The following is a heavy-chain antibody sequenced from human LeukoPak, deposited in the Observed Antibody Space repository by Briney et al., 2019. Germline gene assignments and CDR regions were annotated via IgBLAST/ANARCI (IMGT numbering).Heavy chain of an antibody. J-gene: IGHJ4*02. D-gene: IGHD5-12*01. CDR1: GFTFSSYS. Sequence: GGSLRLSCAASGFTFSSYSMNWVRQAPGKGLDWVSSISSSSSYIYYADSVKGRFTISRDNAKNSLCLQMNSLRAEDTAVYYCARDLRMATRSFDYWGQGTLVTVSS. CDR3: ARDLRMATRSFDY. CDR2: ISSSSSYI. V-gene: IGHV3-21*01.